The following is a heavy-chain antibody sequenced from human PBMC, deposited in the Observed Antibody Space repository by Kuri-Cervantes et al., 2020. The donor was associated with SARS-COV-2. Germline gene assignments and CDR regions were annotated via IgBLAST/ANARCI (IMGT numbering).Heavy chain of an antibody. Sequence: GGSLRLSCAASGFTFSSYGMHWVRQAPGKGLEWVAVIWYDGSNKYYADSVKGRFTISRDNSKNTLYLQMNSLRAEDTAVYYCARDGGSSGYDIDYWGQGTLVTVSS. CDR1: GFTFSSYG. CDR3: ARDGGSSGYDIDY. CDR2: IWYDGSNK. J-gene: IGHJ4*02. D-gene: IGHD3-22*01. V-gene: IGHV3-33*08.